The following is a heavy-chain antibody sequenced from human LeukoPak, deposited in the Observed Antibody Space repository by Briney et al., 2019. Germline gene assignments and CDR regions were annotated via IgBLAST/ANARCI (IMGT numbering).Heavy chain of an antibody. D-gene: IGHD2-2*01. CDR1: GFTFSSYA. CDR2: ISGSGGST. CDR3: ARGYCSSTSCPPDY. Sequence: GGSLRLSCAASGFTFSSYAMSWVRQAPGKGLEWVSAISGSGGSTYYADSVKGRFTISRDNSKNTLYLQMNSLRAEDTAVYYCARGYCSSTSCPPDYWGQGTLVTVSS. V-gene: IGHV3-23*01. J-gene: IGHJ4*02.